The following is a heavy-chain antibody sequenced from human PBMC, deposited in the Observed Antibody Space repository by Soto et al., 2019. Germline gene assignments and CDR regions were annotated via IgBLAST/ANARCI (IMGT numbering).Heavy chain of an antibody. CDR1: AGPIYGNNR. CDR2: INHHGSA. Sequence: PSETLSLTGDVSAGPIYGNNRWTCVRQPPGKGLELIGEINHHGSANISPSLKSRVTLSVDKFRNIFSLRLTSLTAADTAIYYCARSKQQLVRGTIFYF. D-gene: IGHD6-13*01. CDR3: ARSKQQLVRGTIFYF. J-gene: IGHJ2*01. V-gene: IGHV4-4*02.